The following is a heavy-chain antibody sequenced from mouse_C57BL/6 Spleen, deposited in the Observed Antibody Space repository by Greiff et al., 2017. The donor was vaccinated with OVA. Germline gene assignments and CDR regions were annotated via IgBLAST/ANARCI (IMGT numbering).Heavy chain of an antibody. V-gene: IGHV1-54*01. CDR3: ARERGYFDY. Sequence: VQRVESGAELVRPGTSVKVSCKASGYAFTNYLIEWVKQRPGQGLEWIGVINPGSGGTNYNEKFKGKATLTADKSSSTAYMQLSSLTSEDSAVYFCARERGYFDYWGQGTTLTVSS. J-gene: IGHJ2*01. CDR2: INPGSGGT. CDR1: GYAFTNYL.